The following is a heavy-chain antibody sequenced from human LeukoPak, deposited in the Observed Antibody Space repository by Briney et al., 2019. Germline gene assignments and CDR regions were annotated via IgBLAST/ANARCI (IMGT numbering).Heavy chain of an antibody. Sequence: GGSLRLSCAGSGFSFSSYGMHWVRQAPGKGLEWMAFIRSDGSNKYYADSVKGRFTISRDNAKNSLYLQMNSLRAEDTAVYYCARDLRQWLVFDYWGQGTLVTVSS. V-gene: IGHV3-30*02. J-gene: IGHJ4*02. D-gene: IGHD6-19*01. CDR3: ARDLRQWLVFDY. CDR1: GFSFSSYG. CDR2: IRSDGSNK.